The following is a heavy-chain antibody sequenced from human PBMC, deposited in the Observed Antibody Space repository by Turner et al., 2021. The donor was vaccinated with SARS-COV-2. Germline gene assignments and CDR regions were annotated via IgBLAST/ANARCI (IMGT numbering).Heavy chain of an antibody. Sequence: EVQLVESGGGLVQPGGSLRPSCAASGFTFSSYDMHWVRQATGKGLEWVSAIGTAGNTYSPGSVKGRFTISRENAKNSLYLQMNSLRAGDTAVYYCARGIDFWSGYGSRWGPYGMDVWGQGTTVTVSS. J-gene: IGHJ6*02. D-gene: IGHD3-3*01. V-gene: IGHV3-13*01. CDR3: ARGIDFWSGYGSRWGPYGMDV. CDR1: GFTFSSYD. CDR2: IGTAGNT.